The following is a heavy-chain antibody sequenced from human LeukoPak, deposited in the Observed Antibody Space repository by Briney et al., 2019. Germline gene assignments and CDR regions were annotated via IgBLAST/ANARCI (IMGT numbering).Heavy chain of an antibody. V-gene: IGHV3-23*01. CDR3: AKDRGRGDYSFDY. Sequence: GGSLRLSCAASGLTFSSYAMSWVRQAPGKGLEWVSAISGSGGSTYYADSVKGRFTISRDNPKNTLYLQMNSLRADDTAVYCCAKDRGRGDYSFDYWGQGTLVTVSS. D-gene: IGHD4-17*01. J-gene: IGHJ4*02. CDR2: ISGSGGST. CDR1: GLTFSSYA.